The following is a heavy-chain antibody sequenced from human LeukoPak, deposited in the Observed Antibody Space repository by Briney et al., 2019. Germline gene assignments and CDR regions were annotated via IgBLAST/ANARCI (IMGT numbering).Heavy chain of an antibody. V-gene: IGHV1-8*01. CDR2: MNPNSGNT. Sequence: IXWVRQATGQGLEWMGWMNPNSGNTGYAQKFQGRVTMTRNTSISTAYMELSSLRSEDTAVYYCARDYHTYYDFWSGYYNYYYYYGMDVWGQGTTVTVSS. D-gene: IGHD3-3*01. CDR3: ARDYHTYYDFWSGYYNYYYYYGMDV. J-gene: IGHJ6*02.